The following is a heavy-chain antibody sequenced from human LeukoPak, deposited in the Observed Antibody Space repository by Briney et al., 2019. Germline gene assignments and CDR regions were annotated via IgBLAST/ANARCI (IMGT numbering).Heavy chain of an antibody. D-gene: IGHD6-13*01. J-gene: IGHJ6*03. CDR3: AKGEPSSSRYEGLGLWYYYYYMDV. Sequence: GESLRLSCAASGFTFTTYWMSWVRQPPGKGLEWVANIKQDGTEKYYVDSVKGRFTISRDNAKNSLYLQMNSLRAEDTAVYYCAKGEPSSSRYEGLGLWYYYYYMDVWGKGTTVTISS. V-gene: IGHV3-7*03. CDR2: IKQDGTEK. CDR1: GFTFTTYW.